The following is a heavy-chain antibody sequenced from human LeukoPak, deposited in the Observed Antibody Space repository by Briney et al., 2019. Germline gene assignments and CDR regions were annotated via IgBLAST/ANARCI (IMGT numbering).Heavy chain of an antibody. V-gene: IGHV3-9*01. D-gene: IGHD2-15*01. CDR2: ISWNSGSI. Sequence: GGSLRLSCAASGFTFDDYAMHWVRQAPGKGLEWVSGISWNSGSIGYADSVNGRFTISRDNAKNSLYLQMNSLRAEDTALYYCAKEKRYCSGGSCYRPLDYWGQGTLVTVSS. CDR1: GFTFDDYA. CDR3: AKEKRYCSGGSCYRPLDY. J-gene: IGHJ4*02.